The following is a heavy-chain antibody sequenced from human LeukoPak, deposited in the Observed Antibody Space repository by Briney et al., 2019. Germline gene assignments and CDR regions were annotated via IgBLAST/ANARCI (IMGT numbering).Heavy chain of an antibody. Sequence: ASVKVSCKASGYTFTSYGISWVRQAPGQGLEWMGWISAYNGNTNYAQKLQGRVTMTTDTSTSTAYMELRSLRSDDTAGYYCARALTPATRPSQPFDYWGQGTLVTVSS. CDR1: GYTFTSYG. J-gene: IGHJ4*02. CDR3: ARALTPATRPSQPFDY. CDR2: ISAYNGNT. D-gene: IGHD4-17*01. V-gene: IGHV1-18*01.